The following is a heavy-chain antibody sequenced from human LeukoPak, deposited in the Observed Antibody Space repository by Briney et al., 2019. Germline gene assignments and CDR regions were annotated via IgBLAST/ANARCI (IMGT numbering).Heavy chain of an antibody. CDR2: IYYSGST. D-gene: IGHD2-2*01. CDR3: ARVGDPEGDIVVVPATFDY. J-gene: IGHJ4*02. V-gene: IGHV4-39*01. CDR1: GGSISSSSYY. Sequence: SETLSLTCTVSGGSISSSSYYWGWIRQPPGKGLEWIGSIYYSGSTYYNPSLKSRVTISVDTATNQFSLKLSSVTAADTAVYYCARVGDPEGDIVVVPATFDYWGQGTLVTVSS.